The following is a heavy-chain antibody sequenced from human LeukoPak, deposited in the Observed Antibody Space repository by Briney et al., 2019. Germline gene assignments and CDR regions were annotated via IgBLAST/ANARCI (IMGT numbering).Heavy chain of an antibody. CDR1: GFTFSNFA. CDR2: IGGGDGSI. D-gene: IGHD6-19*01. V-gene: IGHV3-23*01. J-gene: IGHJ6*02. CDR3: AKGMGLAHYYFYGMDV. Sequence: GGSLRLSCAASGFTFSNFAVNWDRQAPGKGLEWVSVIGGGDGSIYYADSVKGRFTISRDNSKNTLYLQMTSLRAEDAAIYYCAKGMGLAHYYFYGMDVWGQGTTVTVSS.